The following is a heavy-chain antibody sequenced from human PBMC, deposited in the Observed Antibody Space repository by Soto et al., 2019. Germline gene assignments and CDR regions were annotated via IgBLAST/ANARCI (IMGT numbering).Heavy chain of an antibody. D-gene: IGHD3-22*01. CDR2: IIPIFGTA. V-gene: IGHV1-69*01. J-gene: IGHJ2*01. Sequence: QVQLVQSGAEVKKPGSSVKVSCKASGGTFSSYAISLVRQAPGQGLEWMGGIIPIFGTANYAQKFQGRVTISADESTSTDSMELSSLRAEDTAVYYCARGHYASSCYYYSPTNDWYFDLWGRGTLVTVSS. CDR3: ARGHYASSCYYYSPTNDWYFDL. CDR1: GGTFSSYA.